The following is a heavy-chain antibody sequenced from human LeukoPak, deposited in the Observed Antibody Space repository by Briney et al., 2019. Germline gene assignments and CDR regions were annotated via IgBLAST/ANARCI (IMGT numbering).Heavy chain of an antibody. CDR3: AKDRGWNTFDF. Sequence: GGSLRLSCAASGFTFSSYWMEWVRQAPGKGLEWVANIKQDGSATHYLDSVRGRFTISRDNAKNSLYLHMNSLRADDAAVYYCAKDRGWNTFDFWGQGTLVTVSS. J-gene: IGHJ4*02. CDR2: IKQDGSAT. CDR1: GFTFSSYW. D-gene: IGHD1-1*01. V-gene: IGHV3-7*01.